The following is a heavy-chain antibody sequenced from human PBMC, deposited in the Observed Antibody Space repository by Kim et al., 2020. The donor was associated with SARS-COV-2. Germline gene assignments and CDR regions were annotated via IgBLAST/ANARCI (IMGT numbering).Heavy chain of an antibody. Sequence: NNVQKFQGRVTMTRDTSISTAYMELSRLRSDDTAVYYCARGKSSSDHFDYWGQGTLVTVSS. CDR3: ARGKSSSDHFDY. J-gene: IGHJ4*02. D-gene: IGHD6-6*01. V-gene: IGHV1-2*02.